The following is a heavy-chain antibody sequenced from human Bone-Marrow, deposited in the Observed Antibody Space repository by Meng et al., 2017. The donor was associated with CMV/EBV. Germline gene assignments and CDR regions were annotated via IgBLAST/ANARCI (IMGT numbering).Heavy chain of an antibody. CDR3: ARDFSSVLNYIDF. J-gene: IGHJ4*02. CDR2: ISSSGSIR. Sequence: GESLKISCAASGFTFSDYYMTWIRQAPGKGLEWLSHISSSGSIRHYADSVKGRFTISRDNAKNSLYLQMNSLRAEDTAVYYCARDFSSVLNYIDFWGQGTRVTVSS. CDR1: GFTFSDYY. V-gene: IGHV3-11*01. D-gene: IGHD2/OR15-2a*01.